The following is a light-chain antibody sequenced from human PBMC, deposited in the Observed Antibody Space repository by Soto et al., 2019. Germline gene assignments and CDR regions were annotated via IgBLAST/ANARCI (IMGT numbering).Light chain of an antibody. Sequence: QSVLTQPASVSGSPGQSITISCTGTSSDVGAYNSVAWYQHNXGKXXXLXXXXVXXRPSGVSSRFSGSKSANTASLSISGLQADDEADYYCSSYTSSSTLVFGTGTKVT. V-gene: IGLV2-14*01. CDR3: SSYTSSSTLV. CDR1: SSDVGAYNS. J-gene: IGLJ1*01. CDR2: XVX.